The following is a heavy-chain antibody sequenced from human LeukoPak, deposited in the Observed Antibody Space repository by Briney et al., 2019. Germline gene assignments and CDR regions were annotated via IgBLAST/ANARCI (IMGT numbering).Heavy chain of an antibody. Sequence: GGSLRLSCTASGFTFSSYAMSWVRQSPGGGLQWVSSISASGGSMYYRDSVEGRFTISRDNTKNTLYMQMYGLRAEDTAVYYCAAHYGDYAAFDYWGQGTKVTASS. J-gene: IGHJ4*02. CDR2: ISASGGSM. CDR1: GFTFSSYA. V-gene: IGHV3-23*01. CDR3: AAHYGDYAAFDY. D-gene: IGHD4-17*01.